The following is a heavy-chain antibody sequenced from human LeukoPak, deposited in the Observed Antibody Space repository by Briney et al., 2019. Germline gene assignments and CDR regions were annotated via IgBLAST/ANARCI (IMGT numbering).Heavy chain of an antibody. J-gene: IGHJ4*02. CDR2: INHSGST. V-gene: IGHV4-34*01. D-gene: IGHD2-21*01. CDR1: GGSFSGYY. Sequence: SETLSLTCAVYGGSFSGYYWSWIRQPPGKGLEWIGEINHSGSTNHNPSLKSRVTISVDTSKNQFSLKLSSVTAADTAVYYCARHRGGEDFDYWGQGTLVTVSS. CDR3: ARHRGGEDFDY.